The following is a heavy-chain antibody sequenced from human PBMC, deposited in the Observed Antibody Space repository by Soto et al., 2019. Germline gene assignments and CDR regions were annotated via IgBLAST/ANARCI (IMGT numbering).Heavy chain of an antibody. CDR1: GGTFNGYG. Sequence: QVQLVQSGAVVEKPGSSVEVSCKASGGTFNGYGISWVRQAPGQGLEWMGGTVPVFDTSKYAPRLQGRVTITADKSTSTAYMELSSVRSEDTAIYFCARGVSNSGAYYTGPSAYDLWGQGTLVIVSS. V-gene: IGHV1-69*06. CDR3: ARGVSNSGAYYTGPSAYDL. J-gene: IGHJ3*01. CDR2: TVPVFDTS. D-gene: IGHD3-10*01.